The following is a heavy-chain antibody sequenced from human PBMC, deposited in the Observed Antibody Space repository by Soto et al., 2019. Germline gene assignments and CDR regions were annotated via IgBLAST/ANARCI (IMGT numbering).Heavy chain of an antibody. CDR1: GFTFSSYS. J-gene: IGHJ4*02. V-gene: IGHV3-21*01. Sequence: EVQLVESGGGLVKPGGSLRLSCAASGFTFSSYSMNWVRQAPGKGLEWVSSISSSSSYIYYADSVKDRFTISRDNAKNSLYLQMNSLRAEDTAVYYCARDRSSGWYDYWGQGTLVTVSS. CDR2: ISSSSSYI. CDR3: ARDRSSGWYDY. D-gene: IGHD6-19*01.